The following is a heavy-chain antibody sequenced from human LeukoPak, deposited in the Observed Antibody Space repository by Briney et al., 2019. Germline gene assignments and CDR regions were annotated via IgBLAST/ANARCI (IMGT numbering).Heavy chain of an antibody. J-gene: IGHJ6*02. Sequence: ASVKVSCKASGYTFTSYGISWVRQAPGQGLEWMGWISAYNGNTNYAQKLQGRVTMTTDTSTSTAYMELRSLRSDDTAVYYCARVVMPGLHWYYGMDVWGRGTTVTVSS. D-gene: IGHD5-24*01. CDR1: GYTFTSYG. V-gene: IGHV1-18*01. CDR2: ISAYNGNT. CDR3: ARVVMPGLHWYYGMDV.